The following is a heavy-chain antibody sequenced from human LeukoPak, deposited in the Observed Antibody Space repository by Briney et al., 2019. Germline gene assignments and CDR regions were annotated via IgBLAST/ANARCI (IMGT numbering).Heavy chain of an antibody. CDR2: IRSKAYGGTT. J-gene: IGHJ6*03. D-gene: IGHD3-22*01. Sequence: PGRSLRLSCTASGFTFGDYAVSWFRQAPGKGLEWVGFIRSKAYGGTTEYAASVKGRFTISRDDSKSIAYLQMNSLKTEDTAVYYCTRDLNLNYYDSSGYYYYYYYMDVWGKGTTVTVSS. CDR1: GFTFGDYA. CDR3: TRDLNLNYYDSSGYYYYYYYMDV. V-gene: IGHV3-49*03.